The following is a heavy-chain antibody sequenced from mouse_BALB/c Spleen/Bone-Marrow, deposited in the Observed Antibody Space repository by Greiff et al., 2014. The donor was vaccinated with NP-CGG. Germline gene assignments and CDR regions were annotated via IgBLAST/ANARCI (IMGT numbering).Heavy chain of an antibody. V-gene: IGHV5-17*02. CDR1: GFTFSNFV. J-gene: IGHJ4*01. CDR2: ISSGSSTI. CDR3: ARSGTLGAMDY. Sequence: EVKLMESGGGLVKPGGSGKLSCAASGFTFSNFVMHWVRQAPEKGLEWVAYISSGSSTIYYADTMKGRFTISTDKPKNTLFLQMTSLRSEDTAVYYCARSGTLGAMDYWGQGTSVTVSS. D-gene: IGHD3-3*01.